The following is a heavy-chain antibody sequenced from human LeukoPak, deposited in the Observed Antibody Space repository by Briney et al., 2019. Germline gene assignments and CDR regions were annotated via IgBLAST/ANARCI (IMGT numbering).Heavy chain of an antibody. CDR2: MYHSGST. D-gene: IGHD6-19*01. J-gene: IGHJ4*02. CDR3: VRRYSSGWSFDH. CDR1: GYSISSGYY. Sequence: SETLSLTCAVSGYSISSGYYWGWIRQPPGKGLEWIGSMYHSGSTYYNPSLKSRVTISVDTSKNQFSLRLSSVTAADTAVFYCVRRYSSGWSFDHWSQGTLVTFSS. V-gene: IGHV4-38-2*01.